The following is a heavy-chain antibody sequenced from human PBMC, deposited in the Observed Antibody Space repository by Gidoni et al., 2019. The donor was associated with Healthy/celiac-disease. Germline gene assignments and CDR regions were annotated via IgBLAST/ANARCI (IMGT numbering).Heavy chain of an antibody. Sequence: QVQLVEPGGGVVQPGRSLRLSCAASGFTFSSYGLHWVRQAPGKGLEWVAVIWYDGSNKYYADSVKGRFTISRDNSKNTLYLQMNSLRAEDTAVYYCARDSVTMVRGGMGMDVWGQGTTVTVSS. V-gene: IGHV3-33*01. J-gene: IGHJ6*02. CDR2: IWYDGSNK. CDR1: GFTFSSYG. CDR3: ARDSVTMVRGGMGMDV. D-gene: IGHD3-10*01.